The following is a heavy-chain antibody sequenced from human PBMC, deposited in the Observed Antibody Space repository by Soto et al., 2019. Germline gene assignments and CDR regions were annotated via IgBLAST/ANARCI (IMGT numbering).Heavy chain of an antibody. D-gene: IGHD5-18*01. J-gene: IGHJ4*02. CDR3: ACVAYSSDILCCFDY. V-gene: IGHV1-46*01. CDR1: GYMFTYYH. CDR2: INPNGGDT. Sequence: ASVKVSCKASGYMFTYYHVHWVRQAPGQGLEWMGIINPNGGDTRYAQKFQGRVTMTRDTSTSTVYMEVSSLRSEDTALYYCACVAYSSDILCCFDYWGQGTLVTVSS.